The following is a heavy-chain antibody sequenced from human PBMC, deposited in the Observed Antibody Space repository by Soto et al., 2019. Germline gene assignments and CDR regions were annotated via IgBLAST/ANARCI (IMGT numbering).Heavy chain of an antibody. J-gene: IGHJ3*02. CDR2: ISYDGNNK. D-gene: IGHD3-10*01. V-gene: IGHV3-30*03. CDR3: ARDGFSSSHAFDI. CDR1: GFTLSSYG. Sequence: GGSLRLSCAASGFTLSSYGMHWVRQAPGKGLEWVAFISYDGNNKYYVDSVKGRFTISRDISKNTLYLEMNSLRTEDTAVYYCARDGFSSSHAFDIWGQGTMVTVSS.